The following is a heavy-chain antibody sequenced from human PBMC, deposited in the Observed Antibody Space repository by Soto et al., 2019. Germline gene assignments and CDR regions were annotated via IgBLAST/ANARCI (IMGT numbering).Heavy chain of an antibody. CDR1: GFTFDDYA. CDR2: ISWNSGSI. D-gene: IGHD1-1*01. Sequence: GGSLRLSCAASGFTFDDYAMHWVRQAPGKGLEWVSGISWNSGSIGYADSVKGRFTISRDNAKNSLYLQMNGLRAEDTALYYCAKGVESHYYYGMDVWCQGTTVTVSS. V-gene: IGHV3-9*01. CDR3: AKGVESHYYYGMDV. J-gene: IGHJ6*02.